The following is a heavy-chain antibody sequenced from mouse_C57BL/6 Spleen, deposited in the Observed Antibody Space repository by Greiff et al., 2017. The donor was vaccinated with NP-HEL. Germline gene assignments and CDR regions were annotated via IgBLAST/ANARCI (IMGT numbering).Heavy chain of an antibody. CDR3: ASSLPYDYDAFDY. Sequence: EVQLQESVAELVRPGASVKLSCTASGFNIKNTYMHWVKQRPEQGLEWIGRIDPANGNTKYAPKFQGKATITADTSSNTAYLQLSSLTSEDTAIYYCASSLPYDYDAFDYWGQGTTLTVSS. CDR2: IDPANGNT. J-gene: IGHJ2*01. D-gene: IGHD2-4*01. CDR1: GFNIKNTY. V-gene: IGHV14-3*01.